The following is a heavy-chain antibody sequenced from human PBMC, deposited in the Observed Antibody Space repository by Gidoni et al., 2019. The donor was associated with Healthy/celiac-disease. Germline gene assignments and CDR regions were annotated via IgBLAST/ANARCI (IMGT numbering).Heavy chain of an antibody. D-gene: IGHD1-26*01. CDR2: ISWNSGSI. V-gene: IGHV3-9*01. CDR1: GFTFDDYA. Sequence: EVQLVESGGGLVQPGRSLRLSCAASGFTFDDYAMHWVRQAPGKGLEWVSGISWNSGSIGYADSVKGRFTISRDNAKNSLYLQMNSLRAEDTALYYCAKNRGIVGATSPFDYWGQGTLVTVSS. J-gene: IGHJ4*02. CDR3: AKNRGIVGATSPFDY.